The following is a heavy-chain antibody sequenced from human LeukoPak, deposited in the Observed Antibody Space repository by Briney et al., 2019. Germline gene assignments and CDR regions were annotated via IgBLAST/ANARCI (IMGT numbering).Heavy chain of an antibody. CDR2: LSYDGSDR. CDR1: GFTLSEYG. D-gene: IGHD3-22*01. CDR3: ARDRINMMVLVHDSGLDL. V-gene: IGHV3-30*01. Sequence: GGSLRLSCAASGFTLSEYGIHWVRQAPGKGLEWVAVLSYDGSDRYYADSVNGRFTISRDISSDTVSLQMNSLRVEDTALYYCARDRINMMVLVHDSGLDLWGQGTLVTVSS. J-gene: IGHJ5*02.